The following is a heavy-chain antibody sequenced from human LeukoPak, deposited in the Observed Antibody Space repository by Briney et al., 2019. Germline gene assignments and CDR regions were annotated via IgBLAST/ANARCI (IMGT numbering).Heavy chain of an antibody. J-gene: IGHJ4*02. CDR2: ISYDGSNK. CDR1: GFTFSSYA. V-gene: IGHV3-30*04. D-gene: IGHD3-16*01. CDR3: ARVRDYGGIGEDY. Sequence: GGSLRLSCAASGFTFSSYAMHWVRQAPGKGLEWVAVISYDGSNKYYADSVKGRFTISRDNSKNTLYLQMNSLRAEDTAVYYCARVRDYGGIGEDYWGQGTLVTVSS.